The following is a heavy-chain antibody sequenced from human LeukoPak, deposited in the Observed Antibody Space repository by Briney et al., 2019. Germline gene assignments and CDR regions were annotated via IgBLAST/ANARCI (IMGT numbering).Heavy chain of an antibody. CDR1: GYTFTGYY. CDR2: MNTNSGGT. V-gene: IGHV1-2*02. Sequence: ASVKVSFKASGYTFTGYYMHWVRPAPGQGLDWMGLMNTNSGGTNYAQKLQGRVTMNRDTSISTAYMDLSRLRSDDTAVYYCARAQLSALDPFHTWGPRALGTVS. J-gene: IGHJ3*02. D-gene: IGHD1-1*01. CDR3: ARAQLSALDPFHT.